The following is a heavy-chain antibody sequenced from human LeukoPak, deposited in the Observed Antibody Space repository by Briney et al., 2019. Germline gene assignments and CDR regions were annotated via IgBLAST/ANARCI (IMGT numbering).Heavy chain of an antibody. CDR1: GGTFSSYA. Sequence: SVKVSCKASGGTFSSYAISWVRQAPGQGLEWMGGIIPIFGTANYAQKFQGRVTITTDESTSTAYMELSSLRSEDTAVYYCARGLSVLAAMLGASMDVWGKGTTVTVSS. J-gene: IGHJ6*03. CDR3: ARGLSVLAAMLGASMDV. D-gene: IGHD2-2*01. CDR2: IIPIFGTA. V-gene: IGHV1-69*05.